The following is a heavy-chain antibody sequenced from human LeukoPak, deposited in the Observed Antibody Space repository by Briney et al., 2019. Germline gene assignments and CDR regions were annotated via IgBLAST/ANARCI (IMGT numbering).Heavy chain of an antibody. J-gene: IGHJ4*02. CDR1: GFTFSSYG. CDR2: IWYDGSNK. V-gene: IGHV3-33*01. Sequence: GGSLRLSCAASGFTFSSYGMHWVRQAPGKGLEWVAVIWYDGSNKYYADSVKGRFTISRDNSKNTLYLQMNSLRAEDTAVYYCARDEGIEMATITVDYWGQGTLVTVSS. CDR3: ARDEGIEMATITVDY. D-gene: IGHD5-24*01.